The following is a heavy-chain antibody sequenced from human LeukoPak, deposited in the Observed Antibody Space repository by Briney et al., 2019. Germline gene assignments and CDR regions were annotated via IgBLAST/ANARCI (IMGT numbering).Heavy chain of an antibody. D-gene: IGHD3-22*01. CDR2: ISSSSSTI. J-gene: IGHJ4*02. CDR1: GFTLSSYS. V-gene: IGHV3-48*01. Sequence: GGSLRLSCAASGFTLSSYSMNWGRQAPGKGLEWVSYISSSSSTIYYADSVKGRFTISRDNAKNSLYLKMNSLRAEDTAVYYCASYRTAQAGYYDSSGYPLGDWGQGTLVTVSS. CDR3: ASYRTAQAGYYDSSGYPLGD.